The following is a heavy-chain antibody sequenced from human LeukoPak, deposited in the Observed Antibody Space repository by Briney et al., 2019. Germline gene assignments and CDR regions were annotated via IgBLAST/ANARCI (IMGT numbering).Heavy chain of an antibody. J-gene: IGHJ4*02. V-gene: IGHV3-30*18. CDR2: ISYDGSNK. Sequence: LAGGSLRLSCAASGFTFSSYGMHWVRQAPGKGLEWVAVISYDGSNKYYADSVKGRFTISRDNSKNTLYLQMNSLRAEDTAVYYCAKVLGIAAAGTEDYWGQGTLVTVSS. D-gene: IGHD6-13*01. CDR3: AKVLGIAAAGTEDY. CDR1: GFTFSSYG.